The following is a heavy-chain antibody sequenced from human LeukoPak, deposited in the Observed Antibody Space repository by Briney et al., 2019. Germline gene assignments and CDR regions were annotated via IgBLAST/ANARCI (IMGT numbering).Heavy chain of an antibody. CDR1: GGSISSYY. CDR2: IYYSGST. D-gene: IGHD3-10*01. Sequence: SETLSLTCTVSGGSISSYYWSWIRQPPGKGLEWIGYIYYSGSTNYNPSLKSRVTISVDTSKNQFSLKLSSVTAADTAVYYCARGGKRYYGSGSYYFVYWGQGTLVTVSS. V-gene: IGHV4-59*12. J-gene: IGHJ4*02. CDR3: ARGGKRYYGSGSYYFVY.